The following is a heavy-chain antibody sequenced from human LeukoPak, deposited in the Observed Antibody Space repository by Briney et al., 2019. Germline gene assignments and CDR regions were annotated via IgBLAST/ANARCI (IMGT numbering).Heavy chain of an antibody. V-gene: IGHV1-8*01. Sequence: ASVKVSCKVSGYTFTSYDINWVRQATGQGLEWMGWMNPNSGNTGYAQKFQGRVTMTRDTSISTAYMELSRLRSDDTAVYYCARAYSSSWYRWFGPRGQGTLGIVSS. D-gene: IGHD6-13*01. CDR2: MNPNSGNT. J-gene: IGHJ5*02. CDR1: GYTFTSYD. CDR3: ARAYSSSWYRWFGP.